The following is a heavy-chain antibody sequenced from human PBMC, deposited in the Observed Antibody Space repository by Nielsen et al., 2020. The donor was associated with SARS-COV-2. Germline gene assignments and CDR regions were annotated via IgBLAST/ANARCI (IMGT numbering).Heavy chain of an antibody. D-gene: IGHD3-9*01. Sequence: SETLSLTCTVSGGSISTYYWSWIRQPPGKGLEWIGYMYNNGNTNYNPSLKSRVTISVDTSKDQFSLKLSAVTAADTAVYYCAREGFDWHYDYWGQGALVTVSS. V-gene: IGHV4-59*01. CDR1: GGSISTYY. CDR2: MYNNGNT. CDR3: AREGFDWHYDY. J-gene: IGHJ4*02.